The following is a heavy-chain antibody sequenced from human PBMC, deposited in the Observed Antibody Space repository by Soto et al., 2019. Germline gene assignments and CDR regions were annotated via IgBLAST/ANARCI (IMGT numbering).Heavy chain of an antibody. D-gene: IGHD1-26*01. CDR3: ARDSRPYSGSYYDYFDY. Sequence: PGGSLRLSCAASGFTFSSYEMNCVRQAPGKGLEWVSYISSSGSTIYYADSVKGRFTISRDNAKNSLYLQMNSLRAEDTAVYYSARDSRPYSGSYYDYFDYWGQGTLVTVSS. V-gene: IGHV3-48*03. CDR2: ISSSGSTI. CDR1: GFTFSSYE. J-gene: IGHJ4*02.